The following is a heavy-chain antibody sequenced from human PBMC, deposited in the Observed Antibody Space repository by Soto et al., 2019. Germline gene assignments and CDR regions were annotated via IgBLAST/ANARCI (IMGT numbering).Heavy chain of an antibody. J-gene: IGHJ5*02. D-gene: IGHD3-3*01. CDR1: GGSISGYY. CDR2: IYYSGST. Sequence: SETLSLTCTVSGGSISGYYWSWIRQPPGKGLEWIGYIYYSGSTNYNPSLKSRVTISVDTSKNQFSLKLSSVTAADTAVYYCARGHYDFWSGYYTRWFDPWGQGTLVTVSS. V-gene: IGHV4-59*01. CDR3: ARGHYDFWSGYYTRWFDP.